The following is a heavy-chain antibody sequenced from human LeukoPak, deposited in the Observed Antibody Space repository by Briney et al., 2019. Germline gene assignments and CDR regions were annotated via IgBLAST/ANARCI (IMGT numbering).Heavy chain of an antibody. CDR2: INWNSISR. J-gene: IGHJ5*02. CDR3: ARVLSGSWDWFDP. D-gene: IGHD3-22*01. V-gene: IGHV3-9*01. CDR1: GFTFDDYA. Sequence: GGSLRLSCAASGFTFDDYAMHWVRQGPGKGLEWVSGINWNSISRGYADSVKGRFTISRDNAENTVYLQMNSLRAEDTAVYYCARVLSGSWDWFDPWGQGTLVTVSS.